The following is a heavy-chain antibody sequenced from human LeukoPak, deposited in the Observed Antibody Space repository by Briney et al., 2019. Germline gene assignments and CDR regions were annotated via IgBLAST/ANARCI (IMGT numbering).Heavy chain of an antibody. D-gene: IGHD3-10*01. CDR2: IYPGDSDT. Sequence: GESLKISCKGSGSRFTSYWIGWVRQMPGKGLEWMGIIYPGDSDTRYSPSLQGQVTISADKSISTAYLQWSSLKASDTAMYYCARLLLWFGELSGFDYWGQGTLVTVSS. CDR1: GSRFTSYW. V-gene: IGHV5-51*01. J-gene: IGHJ4*02. CDR3: ARLLLWFGELSGFDY.